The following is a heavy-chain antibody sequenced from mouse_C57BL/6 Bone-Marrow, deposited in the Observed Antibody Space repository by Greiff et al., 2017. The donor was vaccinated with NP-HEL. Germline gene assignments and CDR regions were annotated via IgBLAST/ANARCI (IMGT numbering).Heavy chain of an antibody. D-gene: IGHD1-1*01. CDR2: IYPGDGDT. J-gene: IGHJ3*01. V-gene: IGHV1-82*01. CDR1: GYAFSSSW. Sequence: QVQLKESGPELVKPGASVKISCKASGYAFSSSWMNWVKQRPGKGLEWIGRIYPGDGDTNYNGKFKGKATLTADKSSSTAYMQLSSLTSEDSAVYFCARSGYYYGSSPAWFAYWGQGTLVTVSA. CDR3: ARSGYYYGSSPAWFAY.